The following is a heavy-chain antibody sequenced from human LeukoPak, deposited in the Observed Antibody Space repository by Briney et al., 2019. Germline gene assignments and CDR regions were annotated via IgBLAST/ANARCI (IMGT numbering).Heavy chain of an antibody. CDR2: IYYSGST. CDR1: GGSFSSYY. V-gene: IGHV4-59*01. D-gene: IGHD3-10*01. J-gene: IGHJ3*02. Sequence: PSETLSLTCTVSGGSFSSYYWSWIRQPPGKGLEWIGYIYYSGSTNYNPSLKSRVTISVDTSKNQFSLKLSSVTAADTAVYYCARSGSSMSYAFDIWGQGTMVTVSS. CDR3: ARSGSSMSYAFDI.